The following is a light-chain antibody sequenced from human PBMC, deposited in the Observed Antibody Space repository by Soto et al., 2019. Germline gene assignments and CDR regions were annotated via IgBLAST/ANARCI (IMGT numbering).Light chain of an antibody. CDR3: QKYYSSPFT. Sequence: DIVMTQSPDSLAVSLGERATINCKSSQSVLYSSNNKNYVAWYQQKPGQPPKLLIYWASTRESVVPDRFSGSGSGTDLPLTLSSRQAEDVAVYYCQKYYSSPFTFGPGTKVEIK. CDR1: QSVLYSSNNKNY. CDR2: WAS. J-gene: IGKJ3*01. V-gene: IGKV4-1*01.